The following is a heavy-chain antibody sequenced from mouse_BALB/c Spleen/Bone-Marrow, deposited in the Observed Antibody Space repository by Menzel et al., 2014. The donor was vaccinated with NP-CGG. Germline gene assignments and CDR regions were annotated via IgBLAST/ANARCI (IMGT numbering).Heavy chain of an antibody. CDR1: GYTFTTYF. V-gene: IGHV1S56*01. CDR3: ARGDYDRSVMDY. J-gene: IGHJ4*01. CDR2: IYPGNINI. D-gene: IGHD2-14*01. Sequence: QVQLQQSGPELVKPGASMRISCKASGYTFTTYFIHWVKQRPGQGLEWIGWIYPGNINIKYNENFKDKVTLTADKSSNTAHLQFSSLTSEDSAVYFCARGDYDRSVMDYWGQGTPVTVSS.